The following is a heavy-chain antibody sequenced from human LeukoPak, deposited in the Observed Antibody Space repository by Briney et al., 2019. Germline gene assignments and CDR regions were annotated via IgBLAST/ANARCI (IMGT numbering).Heavy chain of an antibody. Sequence: KPSETLSLTCTVSGGSISSYFWNWIRQSPGKGLEWVGYVYYRGSTNYNPSLKSRVTISVGTSKNQFSLELSSVTAADTAVYYCARDMTRAVPIPGTYYYAYAMDVWGQGTTVTVSS. CDR2: VYYRGST. D-gene: IGHD6-13*01. V-gene: IGHV4-59*01. CDR3: ARDMTRAVPIPGTYYYAYAMDV. J-gene: IGHJ6*02. CDR1: GGSISSYF.